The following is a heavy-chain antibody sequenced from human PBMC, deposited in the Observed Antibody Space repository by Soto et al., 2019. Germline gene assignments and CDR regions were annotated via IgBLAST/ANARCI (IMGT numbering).Heavy chain of an antibody. CDR3: ARGPGDYVWGSYRYWKNFDY. Sequence: SETLSPTCAVYGGSFSGYYWSWIRQPPGKGLEWIGEINHSGSTNYNPSLKSRVTISVDTSKNQFSLKLSSVTAADTAVYYCARGPGDYVWGSYRYWKNFDYWGQGTLVTVSS. CDR2: INHSGST. CDR1: GGSFSGYY. D-gene: IGHD3-16*02. V-gene: IGHV4-34*01. J-gene: IGHJ4*02.